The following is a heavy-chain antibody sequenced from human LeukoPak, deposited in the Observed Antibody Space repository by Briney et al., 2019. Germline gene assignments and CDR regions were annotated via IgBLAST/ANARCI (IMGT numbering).Heavy chain of an antibody. J-gene: IGHJ4*02. CDR3: AMRIVGATYFDY. V-gene: IGHV4-4*02. CDR1: GGSISSSNW. Sequence: SETLSLTCAVSGGSISSSNWWSWVRQPPGKGLEWIGEIYHSGSTNYNPSLKSRVTISVDKSKNQFSLKLGSVTAADTAVYYCAMRIVGATYFDYWGQGTLVTVSS. D-gene: IGHD1-26*01. CDR2: IYHSGST.